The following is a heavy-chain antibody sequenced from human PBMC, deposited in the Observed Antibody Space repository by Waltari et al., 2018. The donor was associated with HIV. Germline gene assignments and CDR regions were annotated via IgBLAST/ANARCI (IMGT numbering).Heavy chain of an antibody. CDR1: GFTFSSYG. J-gene: IGHJ4*02. Sequence: QVQLVESGGDVVQPGGSLRLSCAVSGFTFSSYGMHWVRQAPGKWVESMEVIRYDGSNKYYADSVKGRFTIYRDSSKNTLYLQMNGLRAEDTAVYYCATYGYTPTYFDYWGQGTLVTLSS. V-gene: IGHV3-30*02. CDR2: IRYDGSNK. CDR3: ATYGYTPTYFDY. D-gene: IGHD5-18*01.